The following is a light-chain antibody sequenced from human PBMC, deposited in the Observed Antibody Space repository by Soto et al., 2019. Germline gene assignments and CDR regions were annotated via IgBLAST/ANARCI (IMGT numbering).Light chain of an antibody. Sequence: QPVLAQPASVSGSPGQSITISCTGTGSDVGAYNYVSWYQQHPGKATKLMIYDVSYRPSGVSSRFSASKSGNTASLTISGLQAEDEADYYCSSYARNRDVLFGGGTKLTVL. CDR3: SSYARNRDVL. CDR2: DVS. CDR1: GSDVGAYNY. J-gene: IGLJ2*01. V-gene: IGLV2-14*03.